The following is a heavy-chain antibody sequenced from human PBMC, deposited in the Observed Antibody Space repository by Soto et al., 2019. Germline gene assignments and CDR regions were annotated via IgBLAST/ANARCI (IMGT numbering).Heavy chain of an antibody. Sequence: GGSLRLSCAASGFTFSAYGMTWVRQAPGKGLEWVSAISGSGGSTYYADSVKGRFTISRDNSKNTLYLQMNSLRAEDTAVYYCAKDHLYYDFWSAPNIGGVDYWGQGTLVTVSS. J-gene: IGHJ4*02. CDR2: ISGSGGST. V-gene: IGHV3-23*01. D-gene: IGHD3-3*01. CDR3: AKDHLYYDFWSAPNIGGVDY. CDR1: GFTFSAYG.